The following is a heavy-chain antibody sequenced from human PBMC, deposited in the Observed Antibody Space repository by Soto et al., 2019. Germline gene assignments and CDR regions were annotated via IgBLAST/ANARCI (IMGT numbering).Heavy chain of an antibody. CDR3: AKGRAITVFGVITPFDS. D-gene: IGHD3-3*01. CDR1: GFNFSNYA. Sequence: EVQLLESGGDFKQPGGSLRLSCEGSGFNFSNYALNWVRQAPGKRLEWVSVISGNSGTTYYAASVKGRFTISRDNSKKPLYLQMNRLRADDTAVYYCAKGRAITVFGVITPFDSWGQGTLVTVSS. J-gene: IGHJ4*02. CDR2: ISGNSGTT. V-gene: IGHV3-23*01.